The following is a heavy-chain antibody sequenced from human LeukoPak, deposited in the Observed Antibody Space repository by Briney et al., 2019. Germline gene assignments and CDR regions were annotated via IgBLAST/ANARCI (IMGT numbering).Heavy chain of an antibody. J-gene: IGHJ4*02. Sequence: GGSLRLSCAASGLTVTNAWMNWVRQAPGKGLEWVGRIASKTDGGTTDYAAPVKGRFTISRDDSKNTLFLQMNSLKTEDTAVYCCTTGILGDCGQGTLVTVSS. CDR1: GLTVTNAW. CDR3: TTGILGD. V-gene: IGHV3-15*04. CDR2: IASKTDGGTT.